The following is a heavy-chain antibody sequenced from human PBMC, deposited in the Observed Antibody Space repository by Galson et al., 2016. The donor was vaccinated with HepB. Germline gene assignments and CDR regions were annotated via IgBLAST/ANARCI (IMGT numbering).Heavy chain of an antibody. CDR1: AFTFNSYW. CDR2: IKQDGSEK. CDR3: VREGGRGGGSP. D-gene: IGHD3-16*01. Sequence: SLRLSCAASAFTFNSYWMSWVRQAPGKGLEWVANIKQDGSEKNYVDSVKGRFTISRDNAKNSLYLQMNSLRAEDTAVYYCVREGGRGGGSPWGQGALVTVSS. J-gene: IGHJ5*02. V-gene: IGHV3-7*03.